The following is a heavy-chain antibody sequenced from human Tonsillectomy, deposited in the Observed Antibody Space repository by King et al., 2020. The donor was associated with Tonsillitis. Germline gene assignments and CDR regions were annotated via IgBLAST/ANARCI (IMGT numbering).Heavy chain of an antibody. CDR3: AGGRSSSGWYLDY. J-gene: IGHJ4*02. D-gene: IGHD6-19*01. Sequence: VQLVESGAEVKKPGSSVKVSCQASGGTFSSHAISWVRQAPGQGLSWMGRIIAIVGVGNYAQKFQGRVTITGDKSTNTAYMELSSLTSEDTAVYFCAGGRSSSGWYLDYWGQGTLVTVSS. CDR2: IIAIVGVG. V-gene: IGHV1-69*09. CDR1: GGTFSSHA.